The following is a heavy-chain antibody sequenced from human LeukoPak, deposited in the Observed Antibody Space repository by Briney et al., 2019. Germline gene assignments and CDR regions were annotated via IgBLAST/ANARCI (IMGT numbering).Heavy chain of an antibody. D-gene: IGHD6-13*01. J-gene: IGHJ4*02. CDR1: GFTVSSNF. Sequence: GGSLRLSCAASGFTVSSNFMSWVRQAPGKGLEWVSVIYSGGSTYYADSVKGRFTISRDNSKNTLYLQMNSLRAEDTAVYYCARDPNSSSWYSYYFDYWGQGTLVTVSS. CDR2: IYSGGST. CDR3: ARDPNSSSWYSYYFDY. V-gene: IGHV3-66*01.